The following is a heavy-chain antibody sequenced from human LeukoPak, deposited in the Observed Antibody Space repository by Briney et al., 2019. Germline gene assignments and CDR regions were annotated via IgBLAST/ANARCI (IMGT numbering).Heavy chain of an antibody. CDR1: GGSISSGGYY. D-gene: IGHD4-17*01. CDR3: ARTVYGDYDY. Sequence: SETLSLTCTVSGGSISSGGYYWSWIRQHPGKGLEWIGYIYYSGGTYYNPSLKSRVTISVDTSKNQFSLKLSSVTAADTAVYYCARTVYGDYDYWGQGTLVTVSS. J-gene: IGHJ4*02. V-gene: IGHV4-31*03. CDR2: IYYSGGT.